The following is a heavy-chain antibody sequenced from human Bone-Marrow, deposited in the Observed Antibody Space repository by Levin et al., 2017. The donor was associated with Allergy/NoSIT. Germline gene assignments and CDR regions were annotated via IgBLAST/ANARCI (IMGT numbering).Heavy chain of an antibody. CDR3: ARGFLGVGDDYDSLGYVSGMDV. Sequence: SVKVSCEASGGTFSSMTITWVRQAPGQGLEWMGGIIPVLGTATYAQKLQDRVTITADEATSTAYMELGGLTSEDTAVYYCARGFLGVGDDYDSLGYVSGMDVWGQGTTVTVSS. CDR1: GGTFSSMT. J-gene: IGHJ6*02. V-gene: IGHV1-69*13. D-gene: IGHD3-22*01. CDR2: IIPVLGTA.